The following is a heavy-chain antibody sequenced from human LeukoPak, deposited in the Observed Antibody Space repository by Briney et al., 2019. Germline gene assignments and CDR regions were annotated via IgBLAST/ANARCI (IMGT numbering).Heavy chain of an antibody. Sequence: PSETLSLTCTVSGGSISSYYWSWIRQPPGKGLEWIGPPGKGLEWIEYIYYSGSTNYNPSLKSRVTISVDTSKNQFSLKLSSVTAADTAVYYCATSLRLGELSHPLGAFDIWGQGTMVTVSS. D-gene: IGHD3-16*02. J-gene: IGHJ3*02. CDR2: IYYSGST. V-gene: IGHV4-59*08. CDR3: ATSLRLGELSHPLGAFDI. CDR1: GGSISSYY.